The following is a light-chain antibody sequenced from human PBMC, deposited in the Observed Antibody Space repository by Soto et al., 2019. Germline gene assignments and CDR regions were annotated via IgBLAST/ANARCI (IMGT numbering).Light chain of an antibody. Sequence: DIQMTQSPSSLSASVGDRVTITCRASQTMSTYLNWYHQKPGKAPKLLIYAASSLHRGVPSRFSGSGSGTDFTLTISSLQPEDFANYYCQQTYRYPWTFGQGTKVEIE. V-gene: IGKV1-39*01. CDR1: QTMSTY. J-gene: IGKJ1*01. CDR2: AAS. CDR3: QQTYRYPWT.